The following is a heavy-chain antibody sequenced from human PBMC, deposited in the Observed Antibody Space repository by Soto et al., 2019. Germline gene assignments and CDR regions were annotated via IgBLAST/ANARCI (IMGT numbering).Heavy chain of an antibody. CDR2: IYYSGTT. CDR3: ARGAYGGSGWFDS. CDR1: GGSISSGNDY. D-gene: IGHD2-15*01. V-gene: IGHV4-31*03. J-gene: IGHJ5*01. Sequence: QVHLQESGPGLVKPSQTLSLTCTVSGGSISSGNDYWCWIRQHPGKGLEWIGYIYYSGTTYYNPSLKSRVTISVDTSKNQFSLNLSSVTAADTAVYYCARGAYGGSGWFDSWGQGTLVTVSS.